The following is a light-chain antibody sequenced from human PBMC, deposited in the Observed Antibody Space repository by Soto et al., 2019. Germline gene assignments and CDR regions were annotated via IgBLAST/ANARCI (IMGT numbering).Light chain of an antibody. Sequence: QSVLTQPPSASGTPGQGVTISCSGSTSNIGSNYVYWYQQLPGTAPKLLIYRNNQRPSGVPDRFSGSKSGTSASLAISGLRSDDEADYFCATWDDSLNGFYVFGTGKKVTVL. J-gene: IGLJ1*01. CDR1: TSNIGSNY. CDR3: ATWDDSLNGFYV. V-gene: IGLV1-47*01. CDR2: RNN.